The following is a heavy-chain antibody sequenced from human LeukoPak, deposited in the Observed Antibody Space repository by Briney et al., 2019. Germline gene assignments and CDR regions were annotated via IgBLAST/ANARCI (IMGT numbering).Heavy chain of an antibody. J-gene: IGHJ4*01. CDR1: GGSISSSSYY. D-gene: IGHD1-26*01. CDR2: IYYSGST. CDR3: AMEPRSGSYWYYFDY. V-gene: IGHV4-39*01. Sequence: SETLSLTCTVSGGSISSSSYYWGWIRQPPGKGLEWIGSIYYSGSTYYNPSLKSRVTISVDTSKNQFSLKLSSVTAADTAVYYCAMEPRSGSYWYYFDYCGHGALGTVSS.